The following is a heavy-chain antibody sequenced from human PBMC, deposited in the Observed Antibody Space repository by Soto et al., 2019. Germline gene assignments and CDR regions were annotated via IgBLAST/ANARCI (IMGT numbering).Heavy chain of an antibody. D-gene: IGHD3-22*01. CDR1: GGTFSSYT. V-gene: IGHV1-69*08. Sequence: QVQLVQSGAEVKKPGSSVKVSCKVSGGTFSSYTISWVRQAPGQGLEWMGRIIPILGIANYAQKFQGRVTITADKSTSTAYMELSSLRSEDTAVYYCARDLGGGYGDYWGQGTLVTVSS. CDR2: IIPILGIA. J-gene: IGHJ4*02. CDR3: ARDLGGGYGDY.